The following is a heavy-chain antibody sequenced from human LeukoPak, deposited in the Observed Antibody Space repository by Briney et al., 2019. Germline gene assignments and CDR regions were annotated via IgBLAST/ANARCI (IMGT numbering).Heavy chain of an antibody. D-gene: IGHD5-18*01. V-gene: IGHV3-74*01. CDR1: GFTFSSNW. CDR2: INGDGSTI. CDR3: ARGYNYGNDFDY. J-gene: IGHJ4*02. Sequence: GGSLRLSCAASGFTFSSNWMHWVRQAPGKGLVWVSRINGDGSTINYADSVKGRFTISRDNAKNTLYLQMNSLRAEDTAVYYCARGYNYGNDFDYWGQGTLVSVSS.